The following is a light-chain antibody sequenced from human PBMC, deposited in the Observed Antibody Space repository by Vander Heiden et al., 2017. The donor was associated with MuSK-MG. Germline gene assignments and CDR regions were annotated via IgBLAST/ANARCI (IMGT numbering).Light chain of an antibody. CDR3: QQYHNWPPYT. CDR1: QSVGSN. CDR2: GAS. V-gene: IGKV3-15*01. Sequence: EIVMTQSPATLSVSPGERATLSCRASQSVGSNLAWYQQRPGQAPRLLIYGASTRATGIPARFSGSGYRTEFTLTISSRQSEDFAVYYCQQYHNWPPYTFGQGTKLEIK. J-gene: IGKJ2*01.